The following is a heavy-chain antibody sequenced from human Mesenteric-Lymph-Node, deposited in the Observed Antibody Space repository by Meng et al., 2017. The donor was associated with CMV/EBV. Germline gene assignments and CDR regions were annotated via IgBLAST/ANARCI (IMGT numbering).Heavy chain of an antibody. CDR1: GGSISSGDYY. D-gene: IGHD3-3*01. J-gene: IGHJ6*02. Sequence: SETLSLTCTVSGGSISSGDYYWSWIRQPPGKGLEWIGSIYYSGSTYYNPSLKSRVTISVDTSKNQFSLKLSSVTAADTAVYYCAHEPLYYDFWSGRRYYYYSMDVWGQGTTVTVSS. CDR3: AHEPLYYDFWSGRRYYYYSMDV. CDR2: IYYSGST. V-gene: IGHV4-39*01.